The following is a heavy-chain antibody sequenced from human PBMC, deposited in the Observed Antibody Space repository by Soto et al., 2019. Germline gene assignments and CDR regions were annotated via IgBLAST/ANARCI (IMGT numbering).Heavy chain of an antibody. J-gene: IGHJ5*02. CDR1: GGTFSSYT. D-gene: IGHD3-10*01. V-gene: IGHV1-69*08. CDR3: ARDLLAHYYGSGRTSWFDP. Sequence: QVQLVQSGAEVKKPGSSVKVSCKASGGTFSSYTISWVRQAPGQGLEWMGRIIPILGIANYAQKFQGRVTSPADKSTSTAYMELSSLRSEDTAGYYWARDLLAHYYGSGRTSWFDPWGQGTLVTVSS. CDR2: IIPILGIA.